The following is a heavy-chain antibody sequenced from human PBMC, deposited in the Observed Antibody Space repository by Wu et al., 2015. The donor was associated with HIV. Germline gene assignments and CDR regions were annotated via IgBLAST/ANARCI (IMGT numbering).Heavy chain of an antibody. CDR2: MNPHSGNT. J-gene: IGHJ4*02. Sequence: QVQLVQSGAEVKKPGASVKVSCKVSGYTLTELSMHWVRQATGQGLEWMGWMNPHSGNTGYAQKFQGRVTMTRNTSIRTAYMELSSLRSEDTAIYYCARQRAYTSGWYIYDYWGQGTLVTVSS. V-gene: IGHV1-8*01. CDR3: ARQRAYTSGWYIYDY. D-gene: IGHD6-19*01. CDR1: GYTLTELS.